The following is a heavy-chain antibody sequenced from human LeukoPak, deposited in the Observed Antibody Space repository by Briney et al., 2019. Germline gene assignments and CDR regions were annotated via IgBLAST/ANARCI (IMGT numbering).Heavy chain of an antibody. V-gene: IGHV4-34*01. CDR1: GGSFSGYY. Sequence: SETLSLTCAVYGGSFSGYYWSWIRQPPGKGLEWIGSIYYSGSTYYNPSLKSRVTISVDTSKNQFSLKLSSVTAADTAVYYCASPGVYCSGGSCYGAMGGSIDYWGQGTLVTVSS. D-gene: IGHD2-15*01. CDR3: ASPGVYCSGGSCYGAMGGSIDY. CDR2: IYYSGST. J-gene: IGHJ4*02.